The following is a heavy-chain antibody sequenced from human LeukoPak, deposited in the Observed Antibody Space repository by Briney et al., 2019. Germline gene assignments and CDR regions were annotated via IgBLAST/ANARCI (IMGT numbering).Heavy chain of an antibody. D-gene: IGHD6-13*01. Sequence: GGSLRLSCAASGFTFSSYAMSWVRQAPGKGLEWVSSISSSSSYIYYADSVKGRSTISRDNAKNSLYLQMNSLRAEDTAVYYCVLTGYSSSWHFDYWGQGTLVTVSS. CDR2: ISSSSSYI. CDR3: VLTGYSSSWHFDY. CDR1: GFTFSSYA. V-gene: IGHV3-21*01. J-gene: IGHJ4*02.